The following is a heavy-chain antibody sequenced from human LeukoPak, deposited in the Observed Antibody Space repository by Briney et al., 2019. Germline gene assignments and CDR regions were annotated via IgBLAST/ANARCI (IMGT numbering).Heavy chain of an antibody. J-gene: IGHJ4*02. Sequence: SETLSLTCTVSGGSISSSSYYWGWIRQPPGKGLEWIGSIYYSGSTYYNPSLKSRVTISVDTSKNQFSLKLSSVTAADTAVYYCARAASYYDILTGSSLDYWGQGTLVTVSS. D-gene: IGHD3-9*01. V-gene: IGHV4-39*07. CDR2: IYYSGST. CDR1: GGSISSSSYY. CDR3: ARAASYYDILTGSSLDY.